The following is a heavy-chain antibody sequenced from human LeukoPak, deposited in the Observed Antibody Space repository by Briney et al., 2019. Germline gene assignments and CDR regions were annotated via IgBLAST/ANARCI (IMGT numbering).Heavy chain of an antibody. D-gene: IGHD1-14*01. CDR2: ISGSGGNT. J-gene: IGHJ6*03. CDR1: GFTFSSYA. V-gene: IGHV3-23*01. CDR3: AKAGTTIDYYYYMDV. Sequence: GGSLRLSCAASGFTFSSYAMSWFRQAPGKGLEWVSSISGSGGNTYYADSVKGRFSISRDNSKNTLYLQMNSLRAEDTAVYYCAKAGTTIDYYYYMDVWGKGTTVTVSS.